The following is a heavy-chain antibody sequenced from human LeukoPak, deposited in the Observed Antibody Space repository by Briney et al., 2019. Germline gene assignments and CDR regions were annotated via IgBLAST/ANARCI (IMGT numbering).Heavy chain of an antibody. Sequence: PSETLSLTCTVSGGSISSYYWSWIRQPPGKGLEWIGYIYYSGSTNYNPSLKSRVTISIDTSKNQFSLILSSVTAADTAVYYCATVAPSENWFDPWGQGTLVTISS. J-gene: IGHJ5*02. V-gene: IGHV4-59*01. CDR1: GGSISSYY. CDR3: ATVAPSENWFDP. CDR2: IYYSGST.